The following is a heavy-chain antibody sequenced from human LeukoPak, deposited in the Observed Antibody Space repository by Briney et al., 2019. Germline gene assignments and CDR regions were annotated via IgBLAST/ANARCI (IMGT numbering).Heavy chain of an antibody. CDR2: IYYSGST. D-gene: IGHD6-13*01. CDR1: GGSISSGDYY. CDR3: AGSSSWYVLTP. Sequence: PSETLSLTCTVSGGSISSGDYYWSWIRQPPGKGLQWIGYIYYSGSTYYNPSLKSRVTISVDTSKNQLSLKLSSVTAADTAVYYCAGSSSWYVLTPWGQGTLVTVSS. V-gene: IGHV4-30-4*01. J-gene: IGHJ5*02.